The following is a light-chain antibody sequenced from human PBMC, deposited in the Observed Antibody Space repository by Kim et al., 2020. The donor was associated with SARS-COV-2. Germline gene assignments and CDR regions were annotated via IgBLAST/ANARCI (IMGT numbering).Light chain of an antibody. CDR2: GKN. CDR1: SLRSYL. CDR3: NSRHDSGDHLVV. J-gene: IGLJ3*02. V-gene: IGLV3-19*01. Sequence: LGQKVRITCQGDSLRSYLASWDQQKPGQAPLIVIYGKNNRPSGIPDRFSGSTSGDTASLTISGAQAEDEAIYYCNSRHDSGDHLVVFGGGTQLTVL.